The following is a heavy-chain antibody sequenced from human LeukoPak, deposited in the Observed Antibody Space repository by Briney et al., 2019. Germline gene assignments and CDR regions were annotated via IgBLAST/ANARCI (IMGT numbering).Heavy chain of an antibody. Sequence: GGSLRLSCAASGLTLSRYSMNWGSQAPGKGVDCVSSITTISNYIYYAVSLKLRFTISRHNAKNSLYLQMNSLRAADTALYYSARALVGWSFDLWGQGTLVTVSS. CDR3: ARALVGWSFDL. CDR1: GLTLSRYS. J-gene: IGHJ5*02. V-gene: IGHV3-21*01. CDR2: ITTISNYI. D-gene: IGHD2-15*01.